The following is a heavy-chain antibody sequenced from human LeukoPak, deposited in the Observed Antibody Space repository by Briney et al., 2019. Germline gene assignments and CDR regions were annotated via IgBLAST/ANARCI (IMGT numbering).Heavy chain of an antibody. V-gene: IGHV1-18*01. J-gene: IGHJ6*03. CDR1: GYSFTNYG. CDR2: ISGYNSKP. D-gene: IGHD6-19*01. CDR3: ARDLRYRSGWSASGMDV. Sequence: ASVKVSCKTSGYSFTNYGITWVRQAPGQGLEWMGWISGYNSKPFYAQNFQGRVTMTTDTSTSTVYMELRSLRSDDTAVYYCARDLRYRSGWSASGMDVWGKGTTVTISS.